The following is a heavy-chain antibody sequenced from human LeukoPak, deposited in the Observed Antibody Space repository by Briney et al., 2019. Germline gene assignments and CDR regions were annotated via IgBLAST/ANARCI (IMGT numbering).Heavy chain of an antibody. J-gene: IGHJ4*02. D-gene: IGHD3-10*01. CDR1: GYSISSGYY. CDR2: IYYSGST. Sequence: PSETLSLTCTVSGYSISSGYYWSWIRPPPGKGLEWIGYIYYSGSTNYNPSLKSRVTISVDTSKNQFSLKLSSVTAADTAVYYCARGNWLGSTIDYWGQGALVTVSS. CDR3: ARGNWLGSTIDY. V-gene: IGHV4-61*01.